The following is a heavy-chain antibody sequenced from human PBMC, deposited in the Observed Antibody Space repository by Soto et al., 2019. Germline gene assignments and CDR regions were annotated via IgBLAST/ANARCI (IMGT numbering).Heavy chain of an antibody. Sequence: QVQLVESGGGVVQPGRSLRLSCAASGFTFSNSGFHWVRQAPGKGLEWVAVISYDGGHRYYTDSVNGRFTISRDNSKNTVSLHMNNLRPDDTAVYYCAKDPGVPRDPPLSNWFDPWGLGTLVTVSS. J-gene: IGHJ5*02. CDR3: AKDPGVPRDPPLSNWFDP. CDR1: GFTFSNSG. CDR2: ISYDGGHR. D-gene: IGHD2-21*02. V-gene: IGHV3-30*18.